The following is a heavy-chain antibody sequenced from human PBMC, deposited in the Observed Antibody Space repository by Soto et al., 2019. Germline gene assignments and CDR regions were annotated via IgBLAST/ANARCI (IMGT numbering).Heavy chain of an antibody. V-gene: IGHV3-33*01. D-gene: IGHD3-3*01. CDR1: GFTFSSYG. Sequence: QVQLVESGGGVVQPGRSLRLSCAASGFTFSSYGMHWVRQAPGKGLEWVAVIWYDGSNKYYADSVKGRFTISRDNSKNTLYLQMNSLRAEDTAVYYCARDGRYYDFWSGYYTMYNWFDPWGQGTLVTVSS. CDR2: IWYDGSNK. CDR3: ARDGRYYDFWSGYYTMYNWFDP. J-gene: IGHJ5*02.